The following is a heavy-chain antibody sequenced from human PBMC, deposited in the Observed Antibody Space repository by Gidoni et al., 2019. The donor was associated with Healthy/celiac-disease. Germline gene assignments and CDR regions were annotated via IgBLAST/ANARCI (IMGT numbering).Heavy chain of an antibody. V-gene: IGHV3-23*01. CDR2: ISGSGGRT. D-gene: IGHD2-2*01. CDR3: AKVRGYCSSTSCSLDAFDI. J-gene: IGHJ3*02. CDR1: GFTFRSYA. Sequence: EVQLLESGGGLVQPGGSLRLSCAASGFTFRSYAMSWVRQAPGKGLEWVSAISGSGGRTYYADSVKGRFTISRDNSKNTLYLQMNSLRAEDTAVYYCAKVRGYCSSTSCSLDAFDIWGQGTMVTVSS.